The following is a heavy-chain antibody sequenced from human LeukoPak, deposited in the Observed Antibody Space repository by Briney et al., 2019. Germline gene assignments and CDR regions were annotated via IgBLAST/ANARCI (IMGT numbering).Heavy chain of an antibody. CDR2: ISGGGGRT. D-gene: IGHD4-11*01. CDR3: AKFRGTTVTNFDY. CDR1: GFTFSTYA. Sequence: GGSLRLSCTASGFTFSTYAMSWVRQAPGKGLEWVSVISGGGGRTYYADSVKSRFTISRDNSKNTLYLQMNSLRAEDTAVYYCAKFRGTTVTNFDYWGQGTLVTVSS. J-gene: IGHJ4*02. V-gene: IGHV3-23*01.